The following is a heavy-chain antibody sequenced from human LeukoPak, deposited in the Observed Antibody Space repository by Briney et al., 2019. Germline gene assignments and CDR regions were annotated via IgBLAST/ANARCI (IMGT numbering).Heavy chain of an antibody. CDR3: ARGVGDYYDSSGYYTFDY. J-gene: IGHJ4*02. Sequence: SETLSLTCTVSGGSISSHYWSWIRQPPGKGLEWIGYIYYSGSTNYNPSLKSRVTISVDTSKNQFSLKLSSVTAADTAVYYCARGVGDYYDSSGYYTFDYWGQGTLVTVSS. CDR2: IYYSGST. D-gene: IGHD3-22*01. V-gene: IGHV4-59*11. CDR1: GGSISSHY.